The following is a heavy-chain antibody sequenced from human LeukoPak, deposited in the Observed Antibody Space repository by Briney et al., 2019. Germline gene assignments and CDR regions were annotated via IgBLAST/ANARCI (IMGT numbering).Heavy chain of an antibody. CDR3: AKGSSGPDDLNDY. D-gene: IGHD3-22*01. CDR2: ISGSGGST. J-gene: IGHJ4*02. CDR1: GFTFSSYG. V-gene: IGHV3-23*01. Sequence: GGSLTLSCAASGFTFSSYGMSWVRQAPGRGLEWVSAISGSGGSTYYADSGKGRFTICRDNSKNTLYLQMNSLRAEDTAVYYCAKGSSGPDDLNDYWGQGTLVTVSS.